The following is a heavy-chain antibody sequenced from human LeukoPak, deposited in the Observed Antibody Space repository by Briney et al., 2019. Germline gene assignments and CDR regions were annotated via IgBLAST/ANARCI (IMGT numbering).Heavy chain of an antibody. CDR2: ISSSGSTI. CDR1: GFTFSSYS. D-gene: IGHD7-27*01. V-gene: IGHV3-48*02. CDR3: ARAVESGELGFDY. Sequence: GGSLRLSCAASGFTFSSYSMNWVRQAPGKGLEWVSYISSSGSTIYYADSVKGRFTISRDNAKNSLYLQMNSLRDEDTAVYYCARAVESGELGFDYWAREPWSPSPQ. J-gene: IGHJ4*02.